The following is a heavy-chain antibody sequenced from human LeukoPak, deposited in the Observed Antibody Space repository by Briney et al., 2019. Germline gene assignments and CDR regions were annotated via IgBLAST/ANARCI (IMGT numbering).Heavy chain of an antibody. V-gene: IGHV4-39*07. D-gene: IGHD5-24*01. CDR3: ARASEMATTRYYFDY. Sequence: PSETLSLTCTVSGGSISSSSYYWGWIRQPPGKGLEWIGEIYHSGSTNYNPSLKSRVTISVDKSKNQFSLKLSSVTAADTAVYYCARASEMATTRYYFDYWGQGTLVTVSS. CDR1: GGSISSSSYY. CDR2: IYHSGST. J-gene: IGHJ4*02.